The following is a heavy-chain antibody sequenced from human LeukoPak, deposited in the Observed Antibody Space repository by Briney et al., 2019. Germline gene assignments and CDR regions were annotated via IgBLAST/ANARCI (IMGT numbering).Heavy chain of an antibody. CDR3: ARDGHGDGFDY. Sequence: PGGSLRLSCAASGFTFSSYAMSWVRQAPGKGLEWVSSISSSSSYIYYADSVKGRFTISRDNAKNSLYLQMNSLRAEDTAVYYCARDGHGDGFDYWGQGTLVTVSS. CDR1: GFTFSSYA. V-gene: IGHV3-21*01. J-gene: IGHJ4*02. D-gene: IGHD4-17*01. CDR2: ISSSSSYI.